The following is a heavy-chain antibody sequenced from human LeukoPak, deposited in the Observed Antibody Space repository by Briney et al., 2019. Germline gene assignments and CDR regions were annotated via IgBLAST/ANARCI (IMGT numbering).Heavy chain of an antibody. V-gene: IGHV3-11*04. CDR2: ISSSGSTI. Sequence: GGSLRLSCAASGFTFSDYYMSWIRQAPGKGLEWVSYISSSGSTICYPDSVKGRFTISRDNAKNSLYLQMNSLRAEDTAVYYCARVGLGTGGYYYDSSGYYRDYWGQGTLVTVSS. D-gene: IGHD3-22*01. J-gene: IGHJ4*02. CDR3: ARVGLGTGGYYYDSSGYYRDY. CDR1: GFTFSDYY.